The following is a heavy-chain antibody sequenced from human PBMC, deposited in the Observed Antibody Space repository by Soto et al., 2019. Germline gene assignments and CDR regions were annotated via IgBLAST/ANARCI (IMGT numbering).Heavy chain of an antibody. D-gene: IGHD2-15*01. Sequence: TSETLSLTCAVSSGSISSSNWWSWVRQPPGKGLEWIGEIYHSGSTNYNPSLKSRVTISVDKSKNQFSLKLSSVTAADTAVYYCARAVVAAPSRYYYYYYMDVWGKGTTVTVSS. CDR3: ARAVVAAPSRYYYYYYMDV. CDR1: SGSISSSNW. J-gene: IGHJ6*03. CDR2: IYHSGST. V-gene: IGHV4-4*02.